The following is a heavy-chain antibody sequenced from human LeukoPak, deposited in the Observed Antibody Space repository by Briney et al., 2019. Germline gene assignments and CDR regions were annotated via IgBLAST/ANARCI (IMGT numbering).Heavy chain of an antibody. CDR2: ISGSGGRT. CDR3: ARDLAAYSDYVLYY. CDR1: GFSFSSYA. V-gene: IGHV3-23*01. D-gene: IGHD4-11*01. Sequence: PGGSLRLSCAASGFSFSSYAMSWVRQAPGKGLEWVSAISGSGGRTYYADSVKGRFTISRDSSKNTLYLQMNSLRADDTAVYYCARDLAAYSDYVLYYWGQGTLVTVSS. J-gene: IGHJ4*02.